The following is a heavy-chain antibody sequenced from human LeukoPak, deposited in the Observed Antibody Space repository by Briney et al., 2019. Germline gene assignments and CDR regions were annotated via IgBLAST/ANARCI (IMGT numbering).Heavy chain of an antibody. Sequence: PSETLSLTCTVSGGSISSYYWGWIRQPPGKGLEWIGSIYYSGSTYYNPFLKSRVTISVDTSKNQFSLKLSSVTAADTAVYYCVRENYSSGWYGIIDYWGQGTLVTVSS. CDR2: IYYSGST. CDR1: GGSISSYY. CDR3: VRENYSSGWYGIIDY. D-gene: IGHD6-19*01. V-gene: IGHV4-39*07. J-gene: IGHJ4*02.